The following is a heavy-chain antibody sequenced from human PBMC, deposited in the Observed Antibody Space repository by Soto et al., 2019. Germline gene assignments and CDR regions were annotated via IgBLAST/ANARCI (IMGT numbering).Heavy chain of an antibody. CDR1: GGSISSGGYF. Sequence: KTSETLSLTCTVSGGSISSGGYFWSWIRQHPGKGLEWIGYIYYSGSTYHNPSLKSRITISVNTSKNQFSLKLSSVTAADTAVYYCARWPTTSRGAFDIWGQGTVVTVSS. D-gene: IGHD1-7*01. V-gene: IGHV4-31*03. CDR3: ARWPTTSRGAFDI. J-gene: IGHJ3*02. CDR2: IYYSGST.